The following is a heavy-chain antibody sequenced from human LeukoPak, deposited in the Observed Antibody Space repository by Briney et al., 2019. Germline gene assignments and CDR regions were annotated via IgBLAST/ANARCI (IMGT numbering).Heavy chain of an antibody. Sequence: QSGGSLRLSCAASGFTFSSHWMHWVRQAPGKGLVWVSRINSDGSITSYADSVKGRFTISRDNAKNTLYLQMNSLRAEDTAVDYCARGQYSSSGDYWGQGTLVTVSS. V-gene: IGHV3-74*01. J-gene: IGHJ4*02. CDR2: INSDGSIT. CDR1: GFTFSSHW. CDR3: ARGQYSSSGDY. D-gene: IGHD6-13*01.